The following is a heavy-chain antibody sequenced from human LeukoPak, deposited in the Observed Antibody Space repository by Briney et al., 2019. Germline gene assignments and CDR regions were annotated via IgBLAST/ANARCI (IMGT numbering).Heavy chain of an antibody. CDR2: ISGSGGST. Sequence: GGSLRLSCAASGFTFSSYGMSWVRQAPGKGLEWVSAISGSGGSTYYADSVKGRFTISRDNSKNTLYLQMNSLRAEDTAVYYCARVCAELRYFDWYAFDIWGQGTMVTVSS. J-gene: IGHJ3*02. V-gene: IGHV3-23*01. CDR1: GFTFSSYG. CDR3: ARVCAELRYFDWYAFDI. D-gene: IGHD3-9*01.